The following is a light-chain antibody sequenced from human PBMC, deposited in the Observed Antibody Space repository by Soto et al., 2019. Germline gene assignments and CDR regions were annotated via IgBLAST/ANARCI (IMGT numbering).Light chain of an antibody. Sequence: DIQMTQSPSSLSASVGDRVTITCRASQNINNYLNWYQQKPGKAPNLLIYSTSNLQSGVPSRFSGSGSGTDFTLTISSLQPEDFASYYCQQSYSTPLTFGGGTKVES. V-gene: IGKV1-39*01. CDR2: STS. J-gene: IGKJ4*01. CDR1: QNINNY. CDR3: QQSYSTPLT.